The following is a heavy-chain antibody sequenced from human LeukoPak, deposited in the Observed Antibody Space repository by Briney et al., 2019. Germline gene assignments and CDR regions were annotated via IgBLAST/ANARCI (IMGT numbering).Heavy chain of an antibody. D-gene: IGHD2-21*01. Sequence: PSQTLSLTCAVSGDSISYESYYWTWIRQAPGKGPEWIGNIYRGRTRLNPSLTSRVAISVDMSKSQVSLSLTSVTAADTAIYYCAGEGEYGDSYSWGQGALVIVSA. V-gene: IGHV4-30-2*01. CDR1: GDSISYESYY. CDR2: IYRGRT. J-gene: IGHJ5*02. CDR3: AGEGEYGDSYS.